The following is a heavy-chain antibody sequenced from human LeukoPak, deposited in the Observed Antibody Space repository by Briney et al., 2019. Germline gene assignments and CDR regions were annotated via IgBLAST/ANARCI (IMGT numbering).Heavy chain of an antibody. CDR3: ALTMISPLDAFDI. Sequence: ASVKVSCNASGDTFTSDGISWVRQAPGQGLEWMGGISAYNGNTNYAQKLQGRVTMTTDTFTSTAYMELRSLRSDDTAVYYCALTMISPLDAFDIWGQGTMVTVSS. V-gene: IGHV1-18*01. CDR1: GDTFTSDG. J-gene: IGHJ3*02. CDR2: ISAYNGNT. D-gene: IGHD3-22*01.